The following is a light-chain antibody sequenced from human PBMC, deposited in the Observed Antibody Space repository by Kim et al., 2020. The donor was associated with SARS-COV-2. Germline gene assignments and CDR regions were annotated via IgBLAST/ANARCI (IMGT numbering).Light chain of an antibody. J-gene: IGKJ1*01. CDR1: QGISNY. V-gene: IGKV1-27*01. Sequence: ASGGDRVTITCRASQGISNYLAWYQQKPGKVPKLLIYAASTLQSGVPSRFSGSGSGTDFTLTISSLQPEDVATYYCQKYNSGLRTFGQGTKVDIK. CDR3: QKYNSGLRT. CDR2: AAS.